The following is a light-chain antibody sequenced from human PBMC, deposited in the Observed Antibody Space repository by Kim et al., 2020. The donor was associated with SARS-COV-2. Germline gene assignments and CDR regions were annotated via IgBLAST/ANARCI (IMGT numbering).Light chain of an antibody. J-gene: IGLJ2*01. Sequence: LGHTVRITCQGDSLRSYSASWYQQKPGQAPVLVIYGKNSRPSGIPDRFSGSSSGNTAALTITGAQAEDEADYYCNSRDSSGNHLVVFGGGTQLTVL. CDR3: NSRDSSGNHLVV. CDR1: SLRSYS. CDR2: GKN. V-gene: IGLV3-19*01.